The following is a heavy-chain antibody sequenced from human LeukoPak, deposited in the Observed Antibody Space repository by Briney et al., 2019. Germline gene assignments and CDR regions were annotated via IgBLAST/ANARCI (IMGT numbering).Heavy chain of an antibody. CDR1: GFSLTTTGVG. J-gene: IGHJ5*02. CDR2: SYWNDDK. CDR3: AHDRAGIGFDP. Sequence: SGPTLANPTQPLTLTCTFSGFSLTTTGVGVTWVRQPPAKALEWLALSYWNDDKYYSPSLKTRLTIAKDTSKNQVVLTMTNMDPVDTATYYCAHDRAGIGFDPWGQGTLVTVSS. V-gene: IGHV2-5*01.